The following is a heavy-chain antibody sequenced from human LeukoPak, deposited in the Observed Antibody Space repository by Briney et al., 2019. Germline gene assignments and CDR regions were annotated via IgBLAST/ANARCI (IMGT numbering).Heavy chain of an antibody. D-gene: IGHD2-15*01. CDR2: ISYDGSNK. CDR1: GFTFSSYG. J-gene: IGHJ4*02. CDR3: AKAYCSGGSCYWVYFDY. V-gene: IGHV3-30*18. Sequence: GRSLRLSCAASGFTFSSYGMHWVRQAPGKGLERVAVISYDGSNKYYADSVKGRFTISRDNSKNTLYLQMNSLRAEDTAVYYCAKAYCSGGSCYWVYFDYWGQGTLVTVSS.